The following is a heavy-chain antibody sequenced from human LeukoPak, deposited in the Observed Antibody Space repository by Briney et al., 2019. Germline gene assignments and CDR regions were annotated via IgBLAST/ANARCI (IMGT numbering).Heavy chain of an antibody. CDR2: IYYSGST. D-gene: IGHD6-6*01. V-gene: IGHV4-59*11. Sequence: SETLSLTCTVSGGSISNHYWSWIRQPPGKGLGRIGYIYYSGSTNYNPSLKSRVTISEDTPKNQFSLRLSSVTAADTAVYYCAREAYSSSSNWFDPWGQGTLVTVSS. CDR3: AREAYSSSSNWFDP. J-gene: IGHJ5*02. CDR1: GGSISNHY.